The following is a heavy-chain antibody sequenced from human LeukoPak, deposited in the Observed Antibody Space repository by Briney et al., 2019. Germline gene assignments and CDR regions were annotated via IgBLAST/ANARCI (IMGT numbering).Heavy chain of an antibody. J-gene: IGHJ5*02. D-gene: IGHD5-18*01. CDR1: GGTFSSYA. V-gene: IGHV1-69*05. CDR3: ARGNEYSTSLNWFDP. CDR2: IIPIFGTA. Sequence: ASVKVSCKASGGTFSSYAISWVRQAPGQGLEWMGGIIPIFGTANYAQKFQGRVTMTRDTSTNTVYMELSSLRSEDTAVFYCARGNEYSTSLNWFDPWGQGTLVTVSS.